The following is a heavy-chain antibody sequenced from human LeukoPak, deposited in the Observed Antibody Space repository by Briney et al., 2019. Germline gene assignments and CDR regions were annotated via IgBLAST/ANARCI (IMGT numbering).Heavy chain of an antibody. Sequence: PGGSLRLSCATSAFIFNNAWMSWVRQAPGKGLEWVGRIKSKTDGGTTDYAAPVKGRFTISRDDSKNTLYLQMNSLRAEDTAVYYCAREPRQYYDYVWGSQGFDYWGQGTLVTVSS. CDR1: AFIFNNAW. J-gene: IGHJ4*02. CDR2: IKSKTDGGTT. D-gene: IGHD3-16*01. V-gene: IGHV3-15*01. CDR3: AREPRQYYDYVWGSQGFDY.